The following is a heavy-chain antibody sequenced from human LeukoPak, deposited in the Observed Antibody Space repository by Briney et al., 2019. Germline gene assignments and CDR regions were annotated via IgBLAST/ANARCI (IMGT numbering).Heavy chain of an antibody. CDR3: ARGRDSSGSSYDAFGI. V-gene: IGHV4-34*01. Sequence: SETLSLTCAVYGGSFSGYYWSWIRQPPGKGLEWIGEINHSGSTNYNPSLKSRVTISVDTSKNQFSLKLSSVTAADTAVYYCARGRDSSGSSYDAFGIWGQGTMVTVSS. CDR1: GGSFSGYY. D-gene: IGHD3-22*01. CDR2: INHSGST. J-gene: IGHJ3*02.